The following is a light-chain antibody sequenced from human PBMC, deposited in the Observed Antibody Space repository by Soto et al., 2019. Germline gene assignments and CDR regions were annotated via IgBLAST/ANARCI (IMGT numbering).Light chain of an antibody. CDR3: NSYTTISTLV. CDR2: DVS. J-gene: IGLJ1*01. Sequence: QSALTQPAFVSGSPGQSITISCTGTNSDVGSYKYVSWYQQHPGKAPKLMIYDVSNRPSGVSNRFSGSKSGNTASLTISGLQAEDEADYYCNSYTTISTLVFGTGTKLTVL. V-gene: IGLV2-14*03. CDR1: NSDVGSYKY.